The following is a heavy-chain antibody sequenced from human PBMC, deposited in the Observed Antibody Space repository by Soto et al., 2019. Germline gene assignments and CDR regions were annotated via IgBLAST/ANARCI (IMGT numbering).Heavy chain of an antibody. Sequence: GGSLRLSCAASGFAFSSSAMTWVRQAPGKGLEWVSAISGSGGTTYYADSVKGRFTISRDNSKNTLYLQMNSLRAEDTAAYFCAKNFYGYNYYGMDVWGQGTTVTVSS. CDR2: ISGSGGTT. D-gene: IGHD4-17*01. J-gene: IGHJ6*02. CDR3: AKNFYGYNYYGMDV. CDR1: GFAFSSSA. V-gene: IGHV3-23*01.